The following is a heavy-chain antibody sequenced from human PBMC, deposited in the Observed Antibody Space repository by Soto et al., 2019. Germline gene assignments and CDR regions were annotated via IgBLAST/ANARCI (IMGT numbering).Heavy chain of an antibody. V-gene: IGHV1-3*01. J-gene: IGHJ1*01. Sequence: ASVKVSCKASGYTFTSYAMHWVRQAPGQRLEWMGWINAGNGNTKYSQKFQGRVTITRDTSASTAYMELSSLRSEDTAVYYCARDSSGYYYSPQTPDYFRHWGQGTLVTVSS. CDR3: ARDSSGYYYSPQTPDYFRH. D-gene: IGHD3-22*01. CDR2: INAGNGNT. CDR1: GYTFTSYA.